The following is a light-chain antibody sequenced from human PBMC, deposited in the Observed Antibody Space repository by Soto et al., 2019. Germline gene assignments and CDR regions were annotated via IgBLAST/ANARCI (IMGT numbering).Light chain of an antibody. J-gene: IGKJ1*01. Sequence: EIVMTQSPATLSVSPGERATLSCRASQSVNGYLAWFQQKPGQPPRLLIYDATTRATGIPVRFSGSGSGTEFTLTINSLQSEDFGVYYCQQNKEWPGTFGQGTKVEIK. CDR2: DAT. CDR1: QSVNGY. V-gene: IGKV3-15*01. CDR3: QQNKEWPGT.